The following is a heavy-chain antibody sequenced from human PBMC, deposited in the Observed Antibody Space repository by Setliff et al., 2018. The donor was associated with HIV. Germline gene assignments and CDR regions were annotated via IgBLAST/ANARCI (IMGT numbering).Heavy chain of an antibody. CDR2: IIPMFGTS. J-gene: IGHJ4*02. D-gene: IGHD3-3*01. CDR1: GGTFSGYA. V-gene: IGHV1-69*06. CDR3: ARDSLPPQQYYDFWSGLDY. Sequence: SVKVSCKASGGTFSGYAISWVRQAPGQGLEWMGRIIPMFGTSNHAQEFQGRLTITADKSTNTAYMELRSLRSEDTAVYYCARDSLPPQQYYDFWSGLDYWGQGTLVTVSS.